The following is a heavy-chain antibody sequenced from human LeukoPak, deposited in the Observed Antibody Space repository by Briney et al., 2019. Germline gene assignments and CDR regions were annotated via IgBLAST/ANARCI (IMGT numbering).Heavy chain of an antibody. D-gene: IGHD6-13*01. CDR2: ISYDGSNK. J-gene: IGHJ4*02. Sequence: GGSLRLSCAASGFTFSSYAMHWVRQAPGKGLEWVAVISYDGSNKYYADSVKGRFTISRDNSKNTLYLQMNSLRAEDTAVYYCARDSGEYNSSPEGPFDYWGQGTLVTVSS. CDR3: ARDSGEYNSSPEGPFDY. CDR1: GFTFSSYA. V-gene: IGHV3-30*04.